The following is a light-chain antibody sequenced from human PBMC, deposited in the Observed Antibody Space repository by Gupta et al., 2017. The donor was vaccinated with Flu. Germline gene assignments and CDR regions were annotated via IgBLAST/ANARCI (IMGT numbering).Light chain of an antibody. CDR1: LGISGN. V-gene: IGKV3-15*01. Sequence: PATLSLSPGEGATLSCRASLGISGNLAWFQQMPGQAPRLLIYGVSTRATGIPARFSGSGSGTEFTLTISSLQSEDFAVYYCQQDNNWPLTFGGGTKVEIK. CDR2: GVS. CDR3: QQDNNWPLT. J-gene: IGKJ4*01.